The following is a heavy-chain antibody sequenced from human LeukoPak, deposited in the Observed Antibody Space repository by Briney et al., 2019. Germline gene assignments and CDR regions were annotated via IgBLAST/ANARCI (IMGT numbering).Heavy chain of an antibody. CDR1: GGSFSGYY. Sequence: SETLSLTCAVYGGSFSGYYWSWTRQPPGKGLEWIGEINHSGSTNYNPSLKSRVTISVDTSKSQFSLKLSSVTAADTAVYYCARGSGNYFDYWGQGTLVTVSS. CDR3: ARGSGNYFDY. CDR2: INHSGST. J-gene: IGHJ4*02. V-gene: IGHV4-34*01.